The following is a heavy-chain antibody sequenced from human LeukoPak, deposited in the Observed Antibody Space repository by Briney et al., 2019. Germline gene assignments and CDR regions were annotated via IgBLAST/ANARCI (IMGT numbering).Heavy chain of an antibody. D-gene: IGHD3-3*01. Sequence: SETLSLTCAVYGGSFSGYYWSWIRQPPGKGLEWIGEINHSGSTNYNPSLKSRVTISVDTSKNQFSLKLSSVTAADTAVYYCARGREEDFWSGYYNSGPEAFDIWGQGTMVTVSS. V-gene: IGHV4-34*01. J-gene: IGHJ3*02. CDR3: ARGREEDFWSGYYNSGPEAFDI. CDR2: INHSGST. CDR1: GGSFSGYY.